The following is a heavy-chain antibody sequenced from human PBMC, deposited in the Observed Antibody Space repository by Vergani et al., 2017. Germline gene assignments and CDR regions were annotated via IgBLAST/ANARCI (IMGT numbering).Heavy chain of an antibody. CDR1: GGSISSYY. J-gene: IGHJ6*03. V-gene: IGHV4-59*01. D-gene: IGHD6-19*01. Sequence: QVQLQQWGAGLLKPSETLSLTCTVSGGSISSYYWSWIRQPPGKGLEWIGYIYYSGSTNYNPSLKSRVTISVDTSKNQFSLKLSSVTAADTAVYYCAGSSGWYYYYYYMDVWGKGTTVTVSS. CDR3: AGSSGWYYYYYYMDV. CDR2: IYYSGST.